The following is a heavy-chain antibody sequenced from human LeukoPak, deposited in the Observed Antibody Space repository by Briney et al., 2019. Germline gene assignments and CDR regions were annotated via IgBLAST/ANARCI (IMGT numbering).Heavy chain of an antibody. D-gene: IGHD1-26*01. V-gene: IGHV4-4*07. CDR2: IYTSGST. CDR1: GGSISSYY. J-gene: IGHJ4*02. CDR3: ARDLVVGASVAYFDY. Sequence: SETLSLTCTVSGGSISSYYWSWIRQPAGKGLEWIGRIYTSGSTNYNPSLKSRVTMSVDTSKNQFSLKLSSVTAADTAVYYCARDLVVGASVAYFDYWGQGTLVTFSS.